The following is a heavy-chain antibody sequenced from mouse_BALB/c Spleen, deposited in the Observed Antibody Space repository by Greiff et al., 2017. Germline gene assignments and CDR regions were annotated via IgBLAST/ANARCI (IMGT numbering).Heavy chain of an antibody. D-gene: IGHD2-4*01. V-gene: IGHV5-6*01. J-gene: IGHJ3*01. CDR2: ISSGGSYT. CDR3: ARHGYDYDWCAY. Sequence: EVKLVESGGDLVKPGGSLKLSCAASGFTFSSYGMSWVRQTPDKRLEWVATISSGGSYTYYPDSVKGRFTISRDNAKNTLYLQMSSLKSEDTAMYYCARHGYDYDWCAYWGQGTLVTVSA. CDR1: GFTFSSYG.